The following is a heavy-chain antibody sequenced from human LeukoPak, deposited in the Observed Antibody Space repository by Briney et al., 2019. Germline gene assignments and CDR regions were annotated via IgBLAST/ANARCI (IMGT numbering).Heavy chain of an antibody. J-gene: IGHJ4*02. CDR3: ARDYKYAFDN. CDR2: IGISSGNT. D-gene: IGHD5-24*01. Sequence: GGSLRLSCAASGFTFSDYSMNWVRQAPGKGLEWITYIGISSGNTKYADSVKGRFTISGDKAKNSLYLQMNSLRVEDTAVYYCARDYKYAFDNWGQGTLVTVSS. CDR1: GFTFSDYS. V-gene: IGHV3-48*01.